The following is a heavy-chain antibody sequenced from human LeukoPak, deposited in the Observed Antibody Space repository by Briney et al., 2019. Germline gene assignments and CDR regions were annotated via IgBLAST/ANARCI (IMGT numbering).Heavy chain of an antibody. D-gene: IGHD6-13*01. V-gene: IGHV1-2*02. J-gene: IGHJ3*02. CDR1: GYTFTGYY. Sequence: GASVKVSCKASGYTFTGYYMHWVRQSLGQGLEWMGWINPNSGGTNYAQKFQGRVTMTRDTSISTAYMELSRLRSDDTAVYYCARVAADGGDAFDIWGQGTMVTVSS. CDR3: ARVAADGGDAFDI. CDR2: INPNSGGT.